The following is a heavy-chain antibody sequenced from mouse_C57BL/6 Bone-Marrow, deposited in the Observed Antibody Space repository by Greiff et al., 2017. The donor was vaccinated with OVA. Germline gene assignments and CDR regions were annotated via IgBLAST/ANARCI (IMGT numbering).Heavy chain of an antibody. D-gene: IGHD1-1*01. Sequence: QVQLQQPGAELVMPGASVKLSCKASGYTFTSYWMHWVKQRPGQGLEWIGEIDPSDSYTNYNQKFKGKSTLTVDKSSSTAYMQLSSLTSEDSAVYYCATHYGSSRWDYWGQSTTLTVSS. CDR3: ATHYGSSRWDY. V-gene: IGHV1-69*01. J-gene: IGHJ2*01. CDR1: GYTFTSYW. CDR2: IDPSDSYT.